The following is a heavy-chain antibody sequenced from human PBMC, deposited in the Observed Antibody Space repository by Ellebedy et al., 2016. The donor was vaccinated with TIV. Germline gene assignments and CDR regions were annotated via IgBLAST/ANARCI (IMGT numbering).Heavy chain of an antibody. CDR3: ARLGCSSTSCYFKHLNWFDP. CDR2: IYPGDSDT. V-gene: IGHV5-51*01. D-gene: IGHD2-2*01. CDR1: GYSFTSYW. Sequence: GESLKISCKGSGYSFTSYWIGWVRQMPGKGLEWMGIIYPGDSDTRYSPSFQGQVTISADKSISTAYLQWSSLKASDTAMYYCARLGCSSTSCYFKHLNWFDPWGQGTLVTVSS. J-gene: IGHJ5*02.